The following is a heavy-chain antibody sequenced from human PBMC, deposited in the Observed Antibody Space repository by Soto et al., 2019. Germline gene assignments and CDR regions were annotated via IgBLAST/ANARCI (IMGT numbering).Heavy chain of an antibody. D-gene: IGHD2-15*01. CDR2: ISNDGRGK. J-gene: IGHJ4*02. V-gene: IGHV3-30*04. CDR1: GFTFTTYA. CDR3: ARDQCFGGGRSCYYFDF. Sequence: GGSLRLSCAASGFTFTTYAIHWVRQAPGKGLEWVAVISNDGRGKYYADPVKGRFTISRDNSKNTLYLKMNSLRSDDTAVYYCARDQCFGGGRSCYYFDFWGQGTLVTVSS.